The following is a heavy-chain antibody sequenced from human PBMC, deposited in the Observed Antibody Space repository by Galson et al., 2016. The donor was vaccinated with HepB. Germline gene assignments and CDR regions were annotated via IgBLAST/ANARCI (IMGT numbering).Heavy chain of an antibody. V-gene: IGHV1-69*13. CDR2: VTPVFNTP. D-gene: IGHD2-21*02. J-gene: IGHJ4*02. Sequence: SVKVSCKASGGTFYNYAFTWVRQAPGQGLEWMGDVTPVFNTPNYAQNFQGRITITADESTSTAYIEVSNLRSEDTAAYYCARRNCDVDCYFDYWGQGTLVTVSS. CDR3: ARRNCDVDCYFDY. CDR1: GGTFYNYA.